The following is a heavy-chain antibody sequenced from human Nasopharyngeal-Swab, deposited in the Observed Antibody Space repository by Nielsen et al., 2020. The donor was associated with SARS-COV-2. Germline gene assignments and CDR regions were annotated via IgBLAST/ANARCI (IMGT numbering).Heavy chain of an antibody. CDR1: GYSFSSYW. D-gene: IGHD3-10*01. Sequence: CKGSGYSFSSYWISWVRQMPGKGLEWMGIIDPSDSYSNYSTSFQGHVTISVDKPLSTAFLQWSSLKASDTAVYYCARRSFYYGSGTVRGMDVWGQGTTVTVSS. CDR3: ARRSFYYGSGTVRGMDV. CDR2: IDPSDSYS. J-gene: IGHJ6*02. V-gene: IGHV5-10-1*01.